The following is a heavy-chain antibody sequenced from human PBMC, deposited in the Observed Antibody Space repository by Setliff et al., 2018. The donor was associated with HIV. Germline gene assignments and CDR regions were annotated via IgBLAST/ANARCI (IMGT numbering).Heavy chain of an antibody. CDR3: ARGSLAAAEYYGMDV. D-gene: IGHD6-13*01. CDR2: INPSGGST. CDR1: GYTFTSYY. J-gene: IGHJ6*02. V-gene: IGHV1-46*01. Sequence: ASVKVSCKASGYTFTSYYMHWVRQAPGQGLEWMGIINPSGGSTSYAQKFQGRVTMTRDTSTSTAYMELRSLRSDDTAVYYCARGSLAAAEYYGMDVWGQGTTVTVSS.